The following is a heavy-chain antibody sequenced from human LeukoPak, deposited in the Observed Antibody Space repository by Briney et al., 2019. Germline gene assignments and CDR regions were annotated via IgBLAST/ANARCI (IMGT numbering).Heavy chain of an antibody. CDR1: GFTFSNYI. J-gene: IGHJ4*02. CDR3: ASRDDYGDYPVDY. CDR2: ILENGSNQ. Sequence: GGSLRLSCAASGFTFSNYIMHWVRQAPGKGLDWVAVILENGSNQYYADSVKGRFTISRDNAKNSLYLQMNSLRAEDTAVYYCASRDDYGDYPVDYWGQGTLVTVSS. D-gene: IGHD4-17*01. V-gene: IGHV3-30*04.